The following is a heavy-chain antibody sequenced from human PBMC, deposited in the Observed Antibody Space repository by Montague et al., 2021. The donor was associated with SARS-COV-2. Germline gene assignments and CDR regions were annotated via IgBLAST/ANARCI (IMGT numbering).Heavy chain of an antibody. V-gene: IGHV4-39*07. CDR2: SFYSGTT. CDR3: SSEFKNSYAMDV. Sequence: SETLSLTCTVSGGSISTTSYYWGWIRQPPGKGLEWSARSFYSGTTYYNPSLRSRVTLSVQTSKNQVSLTVVTVTAADTAIYYCSSEFKNSYAMDVWGQGTTVSVSS. J-gene: IGHJ6*02. CDR1: GGSISTTSYY.